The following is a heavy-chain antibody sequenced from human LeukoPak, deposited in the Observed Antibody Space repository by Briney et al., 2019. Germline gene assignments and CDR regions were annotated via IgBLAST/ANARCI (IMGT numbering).Heavy chain of an antibody. V-gene: IGHV1-46*01. J-gene: IGHJ4*02. D-gene: IGHD1-1*01. CDR1: VYTFINYY. Sequence: ASVKVSCKASVYTFINYYMHWVRRAPGQGLEWMGIISPSSGSTTYAQKFQGRVTMTRDTSTSTVYMELSSLRSEDTAVYYCARSSNWAPDYWGQGTLVTVSS. CDR2: ISPSSGST. CDR3: ARSSNWAPDY.